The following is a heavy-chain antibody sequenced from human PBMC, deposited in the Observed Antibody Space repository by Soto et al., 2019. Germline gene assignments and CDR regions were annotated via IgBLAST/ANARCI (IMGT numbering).Heavy chain of an antibody. V-gene: IGHV3-30*18. Sequence: QVQLVESGGGVVQPGRSLRLSCAASGFTFTNYGMHWVRQAPGKGLEWVAVISYDGSDKYYPDSVKGRFTISRDNSKNTLYLQMNSLRAEDTAVYYCAKDRGRIADNWFDPWGQGTLFTVSS. CDR3: AKDRGRIADNWFDP. J-gene: IGHJ5*02. CDR1: GFTFTNYG. D-gene: IGHD6-13*01. CDR2: ISYDGSDK.